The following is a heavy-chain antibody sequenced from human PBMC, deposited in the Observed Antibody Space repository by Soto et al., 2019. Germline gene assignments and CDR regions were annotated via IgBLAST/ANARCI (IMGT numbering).Heavy chain of an antibody. J-gene: IGHJ4*02. Sequence: PGGSLRLSCAASGFTFSSYSMNWVRQAPGKGLEWVSYISSSSTIYYADSVKGRFTISRDNAKNSLYLQMNSLRDEDTAVYYCARELGFDYWGQGTLVTVSS. CDR1: GFTFSSYS. CDR2: ISSSSTI. D-gene: IGHD3-16*01. CDR3: ARELGFDY. V-gene: IGHV3-48*02.